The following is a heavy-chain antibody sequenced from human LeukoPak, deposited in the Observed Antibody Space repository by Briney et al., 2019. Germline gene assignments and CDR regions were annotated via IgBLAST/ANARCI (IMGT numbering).Heavy chain of an antibody. CDR1: GFTFSSYS. Sequence: GGSLRLPCAASGFTFSSYSMNWVRQAPGKGLEWVSSISGTTTYIYYADSVKGRFTISRDNAKNSLYLQMNGPRAEDTAVYYCATVPSDYWGQGTLVTVSS. CDR2: ISGTTTYI. J-gene: IGHJ4*02. V-gene: IGHV3-21*01. CDR3: ATVPSDY.